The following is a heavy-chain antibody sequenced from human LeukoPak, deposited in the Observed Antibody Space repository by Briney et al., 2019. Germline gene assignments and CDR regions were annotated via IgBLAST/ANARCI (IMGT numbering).Heavy chain of an antibody. Sequence: GGSLRLSCAASGFTFSRYPMHWVRQAPGKGLEWVAVLSFDGTDKHYADSVKGRFTISRDNSKNTLYLQMNSLRGDDTDVYYCAKDLSGAADYYFEYWGQGTLVTVSS. V-gene: IGHV3-30-3*01. CDR1: GFTFSRYP. D-gene: IGHD6-19*01. CDR2: LSFDGTDK. J-gene: IGHJ4*02. CDR3: AKDLSGAADYYFEY.